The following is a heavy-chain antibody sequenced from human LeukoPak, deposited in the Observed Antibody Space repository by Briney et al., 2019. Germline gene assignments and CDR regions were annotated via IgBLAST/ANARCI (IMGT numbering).Heavy chain of an antibody. V-gene: IGHV3-53*01. CDR1: GFAVSPNY. CDR2: IYSGGTT. D-gene: IGHD1-26*01. J-gene: IGHJ4*02. Sequence: PGGPLRLSCAASGFAVSPNYMTWLRQAPGGGLEWVSVIYSGGTTYYADSVKGRFTISRDNSKNTVYLQMNSLRAEDTAVYYCARGVGATGFWGQGTLVTVSS. CDR3: ARGVGATGF.